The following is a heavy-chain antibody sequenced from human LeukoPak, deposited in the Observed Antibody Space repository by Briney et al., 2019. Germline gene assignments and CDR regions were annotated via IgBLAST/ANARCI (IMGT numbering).Heavy chain of an antibody. D-gene: IGHD1-1*01. Sequence: PGRSLRLSCAASGFTFSSYAMHWVRQAPGKGLEWVAVISYDESNKYYADSVKGRFTISRDNSKNTLYLQMNSLRAEDTAVYYCARGVRKRPILDYWGQGTLVTVSS. CDR1: GFTFSSYA. V-gene: IGHV3-30*04. CDR3: ARGVRKRPILDY. CDR2: ISYDESNK. J-gene: IGHJ4*02.